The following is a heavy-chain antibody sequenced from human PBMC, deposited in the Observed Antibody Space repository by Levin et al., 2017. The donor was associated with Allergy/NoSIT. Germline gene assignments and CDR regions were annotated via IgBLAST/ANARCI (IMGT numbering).Heavy chain of an antibody. CDR1: GFTFSSYD. V-gene: IGHV3-13*04. J-gene: IGHJ3*02. D-gene: IGHD6-19*01. CDR3: ARGSSGWTYGAFDI. CDR2: IGTAGDT. Sequence: GESLKISCAASGFTFSSYDMHWVRQATGKGLEWVSAIGTAGDTYYPGSVKGRFTISRENAKNSLYLQMNSLRAGDTAVYYCARGSSGWTYGAFDIWGQGTMVTVSS.